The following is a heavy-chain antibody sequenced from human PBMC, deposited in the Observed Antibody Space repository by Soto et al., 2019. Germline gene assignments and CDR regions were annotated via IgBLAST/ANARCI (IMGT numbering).Heavy chain of an antibody. J-gene: IGHJ4*02. Sequence: PSETLSLTCTVSGGSISSYYWSWIRQPPGKGLEWIGYIYYSGSTNYNPSLKSRVTISVDTSKNQFSLKLSSVTAADTAVYYCAREGDGYNYSFDYWGQGTLVTVS. CDR3: AREGDGYNYSFDY. D-gene: IGHD5-12*01. CDR1: GGSISSYY. CDR2: IYYSGST. V-gene: IGHV4-59*01.